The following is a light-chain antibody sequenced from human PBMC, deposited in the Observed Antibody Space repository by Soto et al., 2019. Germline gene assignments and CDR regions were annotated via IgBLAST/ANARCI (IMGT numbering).Light chain of an antibody. CDR3: QQSYSSPPT. V-gene: IGKV1-39*01. CDR1: QSISSY. J-gene: IGKJ1*01. CDR2: AAS. Sequence: DIQMTQSPSSLSASVGDRVTITCRASQSISSYLNWYQHKPGKAPKLLIYAASSLQSGVPSRFSGSGSGTDFILTFSSLQPEDFATYYCQQSYSSPPTFGQGTKVEVK.